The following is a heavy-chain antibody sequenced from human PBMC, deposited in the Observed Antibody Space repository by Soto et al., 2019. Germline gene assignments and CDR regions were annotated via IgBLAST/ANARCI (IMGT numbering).Heavy chain of an antibody. V-gene: IGHV4-39*01. CDR1: GGSIGSSSYY. Sequence: SETLSLTSTVSGGSIGSSSYYWGWIRQPPGKGLEWIGSIYYSGSTYYNPSLKSRVTISVDTSKNQFSLKLSSVTAADTAVYYCARLNRDDFSNYGMGVWGQGTTVTVSS. CDR2: IYYSGST. CDR3: ARLNRDDFSNYGMGV. J-gene: IGHJ6*02. D-gene: IGHD3-3*01.